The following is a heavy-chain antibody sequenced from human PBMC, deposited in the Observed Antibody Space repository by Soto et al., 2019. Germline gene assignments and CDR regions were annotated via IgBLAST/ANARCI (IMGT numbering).Heavy chain of an antibody. CDR3: TSGPPMYCSSSSCYASPFDY. D-gene: IGHD2-2*01. CDR1: GFTFSTYN. J-gene: IGHJ4*02. Sequence: GGSQRLSCAAAGFTFSTYNRNWVRQAPGKGLEWVSSISSTSSYTSYADSVKGRFTISRDNAKNTLYLQMNSLRAEDTAVYYCTSGPPMYCSSSSCYASPFDYWGQGTLVTVSS. V-gene: IGHV3-21*01. CDR2: ISSTSSYT.